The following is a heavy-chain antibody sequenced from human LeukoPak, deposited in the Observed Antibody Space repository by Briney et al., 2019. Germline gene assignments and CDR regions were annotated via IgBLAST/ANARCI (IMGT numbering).Heavy chain of an antibody. V-gene: IGHV3-53*01. Sequence: GGSLRLSCAASGFTVSSNYMSWVRQAPGKGLEWVSVIYSGGSTYYADSVKGRFTISRDNSKNTLYLQMNSLRAEDTAVYYCARDPSLPYCSGGSCYSHYYYYDMDVWGQGTTVTVSS. CDR2: IYSGGST. J-gene: IGHJ6*02. D-gene: IGHD2-15*01. CDR1: GFTVSSNY. CDR3: ARDPSLPYCSGGSCYSHYYYYDMDV.